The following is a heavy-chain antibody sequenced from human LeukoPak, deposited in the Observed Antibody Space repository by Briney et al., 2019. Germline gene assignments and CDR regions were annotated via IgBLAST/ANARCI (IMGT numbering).Heavy chain of an antibody. D-gene: IGHD3-10*01. J-gene: IGHJ4*02. Sequence: PSETLSLTCRVSSGSMNTHYWSWIRQPSGKGLEWIGHVFYTGSTDYNPSLRSRVAISVDRPNNQFSLKLTSVNAADTAVYYCARYTRSSALRTWGQGILVIVSP. CDR3: ARYTRSSALRT. CDR1: SGSMNTHY. CDR2: VFYTGST. V-gene: IGHV4-59*11.